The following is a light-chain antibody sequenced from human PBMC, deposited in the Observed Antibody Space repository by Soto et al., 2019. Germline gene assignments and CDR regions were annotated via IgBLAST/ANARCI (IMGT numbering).Light chain of an antibody. CDR1: QDISNY. CDR3: LQYYNLPYT. CDR2: GAS. V-gene: IGKV1-33*01. Sequence: DIPMTQSPSSLSASVGDRVTIACQASQDISNYLNWYQHKPGKAPKLLIYGASNLETGVPSRFSGSGSGTDFTFTIGSLQPEDIATYYCLQYYNLPYTFGQGTKLEIK. J-gene: IGKJ2*01.